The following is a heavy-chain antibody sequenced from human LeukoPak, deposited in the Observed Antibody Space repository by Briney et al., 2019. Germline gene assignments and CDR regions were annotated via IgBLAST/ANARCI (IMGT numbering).Heavy chain of an antibody. J-gene: IGHJ5*02. V-gene: IGHV4-34*01. D-gene: IGHD6-13*01. CDR2: INHSGST. CDR3: ARLPRTRYSSSWGFDP. CDR1: GGSFSGYY. Sequence: SETLSLTCAVYGGSFSGYYWSWIRPPPGKGLEWIGEINHSGSTNYNPSLKSRVTISVDTSKNQFSLKLSSVTAADTAVYYCARLPRTRYSSSWGFDPWGQGTLVTVSS.